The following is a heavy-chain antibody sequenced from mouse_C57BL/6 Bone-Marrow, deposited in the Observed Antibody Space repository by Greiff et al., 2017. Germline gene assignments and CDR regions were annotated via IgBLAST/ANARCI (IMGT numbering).Heavy chain of an antibody. D-gene: IGHD3-2*02. J-gene: IGHJ2*01. CDR3: ARHLRPYAWYFDY. CDR2: INPNNGGT. V-gene: IGHV1-18*01. Sequence: VQLQQSGPELVKPGASVKIPCKASGYTFTDYNMDWVKQSHGKSLEWIGDINPNNGGTIYNQKFKGKATLTVEKSSSTAYMALHSLTSEDTAVYYCARHLRPYAWYFDYWGQGTTLTVSS. CDR1: GYTFTDYN.